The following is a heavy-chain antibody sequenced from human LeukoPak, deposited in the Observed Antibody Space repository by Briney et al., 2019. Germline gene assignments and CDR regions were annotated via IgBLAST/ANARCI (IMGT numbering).Heavy chain of an antibody. CDR3: AKGSTCYYDSSVYYFNIDV. D-gene: IGHD3-22*01. J-gene: IGHJ6*03. Sequence: PGGSLRLPCAACGFTYVKYAMRWFRQAPGKGLEWVSFISGSGVSTYYADSVKGQFIISRDNSRNTLYLQMDSLRSEDTAVYYCAKGSTCYYDSSVYYFNIDVWGKGTTVTVSS. CDR2: ISGSGVST. V-gene: IGHV3-23*01. CDR1: GFTYVKYA.